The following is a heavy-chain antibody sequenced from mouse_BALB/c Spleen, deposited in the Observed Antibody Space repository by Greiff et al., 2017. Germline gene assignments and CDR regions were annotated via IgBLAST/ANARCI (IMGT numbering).Heavy chain of an antibody. D-gene: IGHD1-1*01. CDR3: ARSVYGSSYRWYFDV. Sequence: EVKLVESGGGLVQPGGSRKLSCAASGFTFSSFGMHWVRQAPEKGLEWVAYISSGSSTIYYADTVKGRFTISRDNPKNTLFLQMTSLRSEDTAMYYCARSVYGSSYRWYFDVWGAGTTVTVSS. J-gene: IGHJ1*01. CDR2: ISSGSSTI. CDR1: GFTFSSFG. V-gene: IGHV5-17*02.